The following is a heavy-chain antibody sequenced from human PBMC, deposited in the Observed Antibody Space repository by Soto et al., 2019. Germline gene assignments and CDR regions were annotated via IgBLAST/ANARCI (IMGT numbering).Heavy chain of an antibody. CDR1: GFTFGASA. Sequence: GGSLRLSCAASGFTFGASALQWVRQASGKGLEWLGRIGSKGETYATTYAASVKGRFTISRDDSKKTAYLQMNSLESEDTAVYYCTRGPSGDKVDYWGQGTLVTVSS. V-gene: IGHV3-73*01. D-gene: IGHD7-27*01. CDR2: IGSKGETYAT. CDR3: TRGPSGDKVDY. J-gene: IGHJ4*02.